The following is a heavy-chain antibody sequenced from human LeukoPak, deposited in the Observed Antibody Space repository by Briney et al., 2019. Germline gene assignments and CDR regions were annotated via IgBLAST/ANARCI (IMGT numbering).Heavy chain of an antibody. CDR2: IIPTLNIA. V-gene: IGHV1-69*10. D-gene: IGHD2-15*01. Sequence: SVKVSCKATGGTFNNYAVSWLRQAPGQGLEWMGRIIPTLNIANYAQKFQGRVTITAVKSTSTAYLELSSLRSEDTAVYYCGYCSGGSCYSRDWFDPWGQGTLVTVSS. J-gene: IGHJ5*02. CDR1: GGTFNNYA. CDR3: GYCSGGSCYSRDWFDP.